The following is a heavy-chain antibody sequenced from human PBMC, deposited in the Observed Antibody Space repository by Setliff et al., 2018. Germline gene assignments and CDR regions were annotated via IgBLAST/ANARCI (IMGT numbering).Heavy chain of an antibody. Sequence: LRLSCVASGFTFSNYGMHWVRQAPGKGLEWVANIKEDGSEKHYMDSVKGRFTISRDNAENSLYLQMNSLRVEDTAVYYCARGTWWAFEIWGQGTMVTVSS. CDR1: GFTFSNYG. CDR3: ARGTWWAFEI. J-gene: IGHJ3*02. CDR2: IKEDGSEK. V-gene: IGHV3-7*01. D-gene: IGHD2-8*02.